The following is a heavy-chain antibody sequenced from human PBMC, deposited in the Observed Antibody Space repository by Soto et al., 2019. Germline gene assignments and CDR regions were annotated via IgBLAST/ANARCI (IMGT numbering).Heavy chain of an antibody. CDR2: IYNDGTYS. D-gene: IGHD3-10*01. CDR1: GFIFKMYW. CDR3: TRGPRPISTGTGAY. V-gene: IGHV3-74*01. J-gene: IGHJ4*02. Sequence: PGGSLRLSCAASGFIFKMYWMHWVRQSPGKGLVSISRIYNDGTYSDYADSVRVRFTISRDNVNDTLYLQMNNLRAEDSGLYYCTRGPRPISTGTGAYWGQGTQVTVSS.